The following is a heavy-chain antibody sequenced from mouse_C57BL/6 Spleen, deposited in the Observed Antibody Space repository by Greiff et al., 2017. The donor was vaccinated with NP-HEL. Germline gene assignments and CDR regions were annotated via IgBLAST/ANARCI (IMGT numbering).Heavy chain of an antibody. V-gene: IGHV1-50*01. CDR1: GYTFTSYW. CDR3: AKSYYYGSSYWYFDV. J-gene: IGHJ1*03. Sequence: VQLQQPGAELVKPGASVKLSCKASGYTFTSYWMQWVKQRPGQGLEWIGAIDPSDSYTNYNQKFKGKATLTVDTSSSTAYMQLSSLTSEDSAVYYCAKSYYYGSSYWYFDVWGTGTTVTVSS. CDR2: IDPSDSYT. D-gene: IGHD1-1*01.